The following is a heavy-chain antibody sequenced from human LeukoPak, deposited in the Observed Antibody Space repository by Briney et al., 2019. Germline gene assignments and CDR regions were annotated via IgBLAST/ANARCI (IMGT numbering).Heavy chain of an antibody. J-gene: IGHJ3*02. Sequence: PGRSLRLSCAASGFTFSSYGMHWVRQAPGKGLEWVAVISYDGSNKYYADSVKGRFTISRDNSKNTLYLQMNSLRAEDTAVYYCATTVVIPLGRTVAFDIWGQGTMVTVSS. CDR2: ISYDGSNK. CDR3: ATTVVIPLGRTVAFDI. D-gene: IGHD4-23*01. CDR1: GFTFSSYG. V-gene: IGHV3-30*03.